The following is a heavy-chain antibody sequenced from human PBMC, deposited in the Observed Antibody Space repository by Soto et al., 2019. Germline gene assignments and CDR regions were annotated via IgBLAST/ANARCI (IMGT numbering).Heavy chain of an antibody. V-gene: IGHV6-1*01. CDR1: GDSVSSSTVT. CDR3: ARGGRVQLWLLSYFDY. J-gene: IGHJ4*02. Sequence: SQTLSLTCAISGDSVSSSTVTWNWIRQSPSRGLEWLGRTYYRSKWYNDYAESVKSRITINPDTSKNQFSLKLSSVTAADTAVYYCARGGRVQLWLLSYFDYWGQGTLVTVSS. D-gene: IGHD5-18*01. CDR2: TYYRSKWYN.